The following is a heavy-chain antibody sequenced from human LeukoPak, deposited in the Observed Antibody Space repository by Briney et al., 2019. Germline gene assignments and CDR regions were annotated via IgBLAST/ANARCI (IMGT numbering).Heavy chain of an antibody. Sequence: GGSLRLSCAASGFTFSSFWMSWVRQAPGKGLEWVANVKQDGGEKYYVDSVKGRFTISRDNAKNSLYLQMNSLRVEDTAVYYCARDQYCSGGTCYYFGLDVWGKGTTVTVSS. CDR1: GFTFSSFW. J-gene: IGHJ6*04. CDR2: VKQDGGEK. CDR3: ARDQYCSGGTCYYFGLDV. D-gene: IGHD2-15*01. V-gene: IGHV3-7*03.